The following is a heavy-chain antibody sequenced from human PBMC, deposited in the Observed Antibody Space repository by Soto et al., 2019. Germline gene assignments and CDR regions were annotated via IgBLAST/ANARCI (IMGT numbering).Heavy chain of an antibody. CDR1: GGSISSSSYY. J-gene: IGHJ4*02. D-gene: IGHD3-22*01. Sequence: SSETLSLTCTVSGGSISSSSYYWGWIRQPPGKGLEWIGSIYYSGSTYYNPSLKSRVTISVDTSKNQFSLKLSSVTAADTAVYYCARREAYDSSGYYPLYYFDYWGQGTLVTVSS. CDR2: IYYSGST. CDR3: ARREAYDSSGYYPLYYFDY. V-gene: IGHV4-39*01.